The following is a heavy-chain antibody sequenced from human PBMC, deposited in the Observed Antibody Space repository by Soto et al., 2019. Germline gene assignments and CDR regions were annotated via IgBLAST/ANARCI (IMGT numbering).Heavy chain of an antibody. V-gene: IGHV3-23*01. J-gene: IGHJ4*02. D-gene: IGHD5-12*01. CDR3: AKYPAVTTKGFDY. CDR2: ISNSGGST. CDR1: GFIFSNYV. Sequence: EVQLLESGGGLVQPGGSLRLSCAASGFIFSNYVMSWVRQAPGKGPEWVSGISNSGGSTYYADSVKGRFTISRDNSKNTLYLQMNSLRAEDTAIYYCAKYPAVTTKGFDYWGQGALVTVSS.